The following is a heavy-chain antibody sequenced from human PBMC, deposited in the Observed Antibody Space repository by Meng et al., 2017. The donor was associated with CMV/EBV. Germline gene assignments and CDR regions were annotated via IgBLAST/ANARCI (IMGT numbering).Heavy chain of an antibody. J-gene: IGHJ4*02. CDR2: INPNSGGT. V-gene: IGHV1-2*02. CDR3: ARDRHAQKLRYCSGTSCPPGY. CDR1: GYTFTGYY. D-gene: IGHD2-2*01. Sequence: ASVKVSCKASGYTFTGYYMHWVRQAPGQGLEWMGWINPNSGGTNYAQKFQGRVTMTRDTSISTAYMELSRLRSDDTAVYYCARDRHAQKLRYCSGTSCPPGYWGQGTLVTVSS.